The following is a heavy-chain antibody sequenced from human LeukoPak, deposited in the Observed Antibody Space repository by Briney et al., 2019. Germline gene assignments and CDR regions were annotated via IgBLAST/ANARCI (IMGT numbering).Heavy chain of an antibody. CDR2: ISSSGYTI. J-gene: IGHJ5*02. V-gene: IGHV3-48*04. CDR1: GFIFSSYS. CDR3: ARGQRIAVAGTAWFDP. D-gene: IGHD6-19*01. Sequence: GGSLRLSCAASGFIFSSYSINWVRLAPGKGLEWVSYISSSGYTIYYADSVKGRFTISRDNAKNSLYLQMNSLRAEDTAVYYCARGQRIAVAGTAWFDPWGQGTLVTVSS.